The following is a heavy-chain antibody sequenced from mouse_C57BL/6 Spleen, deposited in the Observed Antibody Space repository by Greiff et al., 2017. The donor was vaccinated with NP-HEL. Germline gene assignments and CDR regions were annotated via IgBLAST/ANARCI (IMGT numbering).Heavy chain of an antibody. V-gene: IGHV3-3*01. J-gene: IGHJ1*03. CDR1: GFSFNSYCY. CDR3: AGSLITTEPHWYVDV. CDR2: TFYSGIT. Sequence: EVQLQESGPSLVRPSQSLSLSCTASGFSFNSYCYCLLIRQLPGNQLWFSRYTFYSGITHYNPSLESRTSITRDTSTNPSSLKLSSVTTEDTATYYCAGSLITTEPHWYVDVWGTGTTVTVSS. D-gene: IGHD1-2*01.